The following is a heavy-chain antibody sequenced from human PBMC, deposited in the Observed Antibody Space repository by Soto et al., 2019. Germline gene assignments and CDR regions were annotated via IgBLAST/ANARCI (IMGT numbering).Heavy chain of an antibody. Sequence: QVQLVQSGAEVKKPGASVKVSCKASGYTFTGYYMHWVRQAPGQGLEWMGWINPNSGGTNYAQKLQGWATMTRDSSISPAYMGLSRLRSDATAVYYCARSDYGGNSAKSYYYCGMDVWGQGTTVTVSS. J-gene: IGHJ6*02. CDR1: GYTFTGYY. D-gene: IGHD4-17*01. CDR2: INPNSGGT. V-gene: IGHV1-2*04. CDR3: ARSDYGGNSAKSYYYCGMDV.